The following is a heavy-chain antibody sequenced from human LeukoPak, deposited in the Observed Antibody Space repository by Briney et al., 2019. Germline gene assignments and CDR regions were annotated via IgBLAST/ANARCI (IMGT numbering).Heavy chain of an antibody. CDR1: GFTFSSYW. J-gene: IGHJ4*02. CDR3: ARENSGSYYQFDC. Sequence: NPGGSLRLSCAASGFTFSSYWMSWVRQAPGKGLEWVSSISSSTSYIYYADSVKGRFTISRDNAKNSLYLQMNSLRPEDTAVYYCARENSGSYYQFDCWGQGTLVTVSS. CDR2: ISSSTSYI. D-gene: IGHD1-26*01. V-gene: IGHV3-21*01.